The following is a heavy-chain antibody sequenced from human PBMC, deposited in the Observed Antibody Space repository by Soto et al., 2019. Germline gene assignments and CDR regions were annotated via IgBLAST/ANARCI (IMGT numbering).Heavy chain of an antibody. CDR3: ARFLYIVVGNTCFNH. CDR1: GYTFTSYD. CDR2: MNPNSGNT. D-gene: IGHD2-2*01. V-gene: IGHV1-8*01. J-gene: IGHJ5*02. Sequence: ASVKVSCKASGYTFTSYDINWVRQATGQGLEWMGWMNPNSGNTGYAQKFQGRVTMTRNTSISTAYMELSSLRSEDTAVYYCARFLYIVVGNTCFNHWGQGTLVPVPS.